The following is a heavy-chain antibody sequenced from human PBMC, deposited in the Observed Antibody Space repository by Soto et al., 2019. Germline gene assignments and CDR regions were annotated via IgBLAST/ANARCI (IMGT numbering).Heavy chain of an antibody. CDR3: ARAPGDRAPDY. CDR1: GGSFSGYY. V-gene: IGHV4-34*01. J-gene: IGHJ4*02. D-gene: IGHD3-22*01. CDR2: INHSGST. Sequence: PSETLSLTCAVYGGSFSGYYWSWIRQPPGKGLEWIGEINHSGSTNYNPSLKSRVTISVDTSKNQFSLKLSSVTAADTAVYYCARAPGDRAPDYWGQGTLVTVSS.